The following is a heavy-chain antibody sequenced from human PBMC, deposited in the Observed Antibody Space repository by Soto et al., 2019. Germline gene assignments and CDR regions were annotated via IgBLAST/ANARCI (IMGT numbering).Heavy chain of an antibody. Sequence: SPTLSLPCASSGDSVSSNSDAWNWIRQSPARGLEWLGRTSYRSKWYSYYAPSVKSRITIKPDTSKNQFSLQLNSVTPEDTAVYYCARGPSPLDPWGQGILVTVSS. CDR3: ARGPSPLDP. V-gene: IGHV6-1*01. CDR1: GDSVSSNSDA. J-gene: IGHJ5*02. CDR2: TSYRSKWYS.